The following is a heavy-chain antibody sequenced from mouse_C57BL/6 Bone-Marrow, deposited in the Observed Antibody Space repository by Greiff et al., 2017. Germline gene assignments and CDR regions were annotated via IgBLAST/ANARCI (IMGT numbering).Heavy chain of an antibody. Sequence: EVMLVESGGGLVKPGGSLKLSCAASGFTFSSYTMSWVRQTPEKRLEWVATISGGGGNTYYPDRVQGRFTISSDTAKNTLYLQMSSLRSEDTALYYCARHRGYYDYDDGFAYWGQGTLVTVSA. CDR3: ARHRGYYDYDDGFAY. V-gene: IGHV5-9*01. D-gene: IGHD2-4*01. J-gene: IGHJ3*01. CDR2: ISGGGGNT. CDR1: GFTFSSYT.